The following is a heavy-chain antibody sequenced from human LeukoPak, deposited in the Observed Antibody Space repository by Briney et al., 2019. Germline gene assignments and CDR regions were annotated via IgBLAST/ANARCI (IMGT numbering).Heavy chain of an antibody. J-gene: IGHJ1*01. D-gene: IGHD3-22*01. V-gene: IGHV3-23*01. CDR1: GFTFSSYA. Sequence: GGSLRLSCAASGFTFSSYAMSWVRQAPGKGLEWVSAISGSGGSTYYADSVKGRFTISRDNSKNTLYLQMNSLRAEDTAVYYCARGPYYDSSGYLEYFQHWGQGTLVTVSS. CDR3: ARGPYYDSSGYLEYFQH. CDR2: ISGSGGST.